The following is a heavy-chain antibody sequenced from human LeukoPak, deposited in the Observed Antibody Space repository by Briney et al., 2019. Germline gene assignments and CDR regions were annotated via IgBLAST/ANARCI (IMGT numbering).Heavy chain of an antibody. CDR3: AKDVEATISSGGYYFDQ. CDR1: GFTFSSYA. CDR2: SSASDGSA. Sequence: PGGSLRLSCAASGFTFSSYAMSWVRQAPGKGLEWVSASSASDGSAYYADSVKGRFTISRDNSRNSLYLRMNSLRPEDTAVYFCAKDVEATISSGGYYFDQWGQGTLVTVSS. V-gene: IGHV3-23*01. J-gene: IGHJ4*02. D-gene: IGHD5-12*01.